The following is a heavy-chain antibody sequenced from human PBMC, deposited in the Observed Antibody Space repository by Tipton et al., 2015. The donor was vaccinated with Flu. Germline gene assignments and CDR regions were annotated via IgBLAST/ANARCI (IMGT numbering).Heavy chain of an antibody. Sequence: SLRLSCAASGFTFSSYAMHWVRQAPDKGLEWVAIIWFDGSNRYYADSVRGRVTISRDNSKNTLYLQMNSLRAEDTAVYYCVKDYQSHSSGYLDYWGQGALVTVSS. J-gene: IGHJ4*02. V-gene: IGHV3-33*06. CDR1: GFTFSSYA. D-gene: IGHD3-22*01. CDR3: VKDYQSHSSGYLDY. CDR2: IWFDGSNR.